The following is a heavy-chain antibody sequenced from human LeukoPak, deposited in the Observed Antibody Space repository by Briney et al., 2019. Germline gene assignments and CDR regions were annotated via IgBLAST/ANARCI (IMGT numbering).Heavy chain of an antibody. J-gene: IGHJ4*02. CDR3: ARVQGYCSTTSCYPHY. CDR1: GYTLTNYA. D-gene: IGHD2-2*01. Sequence: ASVKVSCKASGYTLTNYALNWVRQAPGQGLEWMGWINTNTGNPTYAQGFTGRFVFSLDTSVNTAYLQICSLKAEDTAIYYCARVQGYCSTTSCYPHYWGQGTLVTVSS. CDR2: INTNTGNP. V-gene: IGHV7-4-1*01.